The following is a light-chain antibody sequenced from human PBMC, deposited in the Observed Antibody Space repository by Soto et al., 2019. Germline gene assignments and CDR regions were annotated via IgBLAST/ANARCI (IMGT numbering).Light chain of an antibody. CDR3: SSYTSSSTPVV. Sequence: QSALTQPASVSGSTGRSITISCTGASSDVGGYNYVSWYQQQPGKAPKLMIYDVSNRPSGVSNRFSGSKSGNTASLTISGLQAEDDAYYYCSSYTSSSTPVVFGGGTKLTV. J-gene: IGLJ2*01. V-gene: IGLV2-14*01. CDR1: SSDVGGYNY. CDR2: DVS.